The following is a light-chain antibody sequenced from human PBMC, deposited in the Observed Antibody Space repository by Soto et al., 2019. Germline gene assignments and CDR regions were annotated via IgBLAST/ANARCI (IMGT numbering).Light chain of an antibody. CDR1: QTVNSN. CDR3: QQYHDWPLT. CDR2: GSS. J-gene: IGKJ4*01. V-gene: IGKV3-15*01. Sequence: EIVMTQSPDTLSVSPGERATLSCRASQTVNSNLAWYQQKPGQTPRLLIYGSSTRATGFPARFSGSGSGTEFTLTISSLQSKDFAVYYCQQYHDWPLTFGGGTKVEIK.